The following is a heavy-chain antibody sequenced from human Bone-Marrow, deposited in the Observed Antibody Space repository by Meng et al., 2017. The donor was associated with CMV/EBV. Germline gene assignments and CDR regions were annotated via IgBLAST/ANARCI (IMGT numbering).Heavy chain of an antibody. V-gene: IGHV3-21*01. D-gene: IGHD2-15*01. CDR1: GFTFSSYS. CDR3: ARGWDILVVSSAGGAMDV. Sequence: GGSLRLSCAASGFTFSSYSMNWVRQAPGKGLEWVSSISSSSSYIYYADSVKGRFTISRDNAKNSLYLQMNSLRAEDTAVYYCARGWDILVVSSAGGAMDVWGQGTTVTFSS. CDR2: ISSSSSYI. J-gene: IGHJ6*02.